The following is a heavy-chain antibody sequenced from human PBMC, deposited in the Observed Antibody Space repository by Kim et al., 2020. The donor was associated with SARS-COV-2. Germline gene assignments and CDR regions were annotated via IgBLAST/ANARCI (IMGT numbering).Heavy chain of an antibody. D-gene: IGHD2-15*01. V-gene: IGHV3-15*01. CDR2: IKSKTDGGTT. Sequence: GGSLRLSCAASGFTFSNAWMSWVRQAPGKGLEWVGRIKSKTDGGTTDYAAPVKGRFTISRDDSKNTLYLQMNSLKTEDTAVYYCTTDCSGGSCYFLAARQFIRDADIWGQGTMVTVSS. CDR3: TTDCSGGSCYFLAARQFIRDADI. J-gene: IGHJ3*02. CDR1: GFTFSNAW.